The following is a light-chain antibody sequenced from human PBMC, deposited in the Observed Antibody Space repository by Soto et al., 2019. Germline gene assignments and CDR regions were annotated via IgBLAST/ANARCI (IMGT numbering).Light chain of an antibody. J-gene: IGLJ3*02. CDR1: SSNIGRYS. CDR3: AAWDDSLSGVV. V-gene: IGLV1-44*01. CDR2: NDN. Sequence: QLVLTQPPSASGTPGQRVSISCSGSSSNIGRYSVNWYQRFPGTAPKLLIYNDNQRPSGVPDRFSGSKFGTSVSLVISGLQSKDEADYYCAAWDDSLSGVVFGGGTKLTVL.